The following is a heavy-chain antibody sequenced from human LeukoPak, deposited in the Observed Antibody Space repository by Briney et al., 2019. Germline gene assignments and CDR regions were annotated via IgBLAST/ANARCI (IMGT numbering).Heavy chain of an antibody. D-gene: IGHD3-22*01. CDR1: GGTFSSYA. Sequence: SVKVSCKASGGTFSSYAISWVRQAPGQGLEWMGGIIPIFGTANYAQKLQGRVTITADESTSTAYMELSSLGPEDTAVYYCARVASVDSSGYYFYYWGQGTLVTVSS. CDR3: ARVASVDSSGYYFYY. V-gene: IGHV1-69*13. J-gene: IGHJ4*02. CDR2: IIPIFGTA.